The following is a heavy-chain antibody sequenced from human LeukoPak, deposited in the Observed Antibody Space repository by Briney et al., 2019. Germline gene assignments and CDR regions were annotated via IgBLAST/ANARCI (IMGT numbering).Heavy chain of an antibody. CDR2: IHYSGST. Sequence: PSETLSLTCIVSGDSISSGGYYWSWIRQHPGKGLEWIGYIHYSGSTYYNPSLKSRVSISVDTSKNQFSLKLSSVTAVDTAVYYCARHGVVVTAISVYYYYYMDVWGKGTTVTVSS. D-gene: IGHD2-21*02. CDR3: ARHGVVVTAISVYYYYYMDV. V-gene: IGHV4-31*03. J-gene: IGHJ6*03. CDR1: GDSISSGGYY.